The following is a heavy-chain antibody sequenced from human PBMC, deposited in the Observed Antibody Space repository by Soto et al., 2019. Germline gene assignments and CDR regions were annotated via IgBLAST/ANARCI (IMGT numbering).Heavy chain of an antibody. V-gene: IGHV3-30*18. J-gene: IGHJ4*02. CDR2: ISYDGNNK. CDR1: GFNFSSYG. Sequence: TGGSLRLSCAASGFNFSSYGMHWVRQAPGKGLEWVAVISYDGNNKYYVDSVKGRITISRDNSKNTLYLQMNSLRAEDTAVYYCAKDTYYHDSSGYYIFEYWGQGTLVTVSS. CDR3: AKDTYYHDSSGYYIFEY. D-gene: IGHD3-22*01.